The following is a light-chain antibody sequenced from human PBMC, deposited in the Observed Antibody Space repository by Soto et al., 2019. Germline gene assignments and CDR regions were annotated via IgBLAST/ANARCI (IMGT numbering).Light chain of an antibody. V-gene: IGKV1-5*03. J-gene: IGKJ1*01. CDR1: EFISKW. CDR3: QHYNSYLET. CDR2: QAS. Sequence: DIQITQSPSTLSASVGDRVTITCRASEFISKWLAWYQQKPGTAPKLLIYQASSLESGVPSSFSGSGSGTEFTLTITSLQPDDFATYYCQHYNSYLETFGQGTKVEIK.